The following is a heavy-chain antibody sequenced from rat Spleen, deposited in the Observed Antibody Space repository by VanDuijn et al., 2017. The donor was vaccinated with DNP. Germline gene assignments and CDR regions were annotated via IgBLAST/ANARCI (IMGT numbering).Heavy chain of an antibody. D-gene: IGHD1-9*01. CDR1: GLSLTSNS. Sequence: QVQLKESGPGLVQPSQTLSLTCSVSGLSLTSNSVSWIRQPPGKGLEWIAAMSSGGSRYYNSALKSRLSISRDTSKSQVFLKMNSLQTEDTAMYFCARYYGYNYYARDAWGQGTSVTVSS. CDR2: MSSGGSR. V-gene: IGHV2-6*01. CDR3: ARYYGYNYYARDA. J-gene: IGHJ4*01.